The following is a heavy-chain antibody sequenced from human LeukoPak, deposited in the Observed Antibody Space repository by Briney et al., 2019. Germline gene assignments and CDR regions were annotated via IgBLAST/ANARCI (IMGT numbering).Heavy chain of an antibody. Sequence: PGGSLRLSCAASGFTFSSYWMHWVRRAPGKGLVWVSRINSDGSSTNYADSVKGRFTISRDNAKNTLYLQMNSLRAEDTAVYYCAIARGSAYCGGDCAWGQGTLVTVSS. D-gene: IGHD2-21*02. CDR2: INSDGSST. CDR3: AIARGSAYCGGDCA. J-gene: IGHJ5*02. V-gene: IGHV3-74*01. CDR1: GFTFSSYW.